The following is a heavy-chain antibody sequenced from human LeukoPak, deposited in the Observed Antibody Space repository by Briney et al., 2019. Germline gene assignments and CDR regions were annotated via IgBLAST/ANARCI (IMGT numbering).Heavy chain of an antibody. CDR3: ARRGGVSGTFDY. V-gene: IGHV4-59*12. CDR2: IYYSGST. Sequence: SETLSLTCTVAGGSISSYYWSWIRPPPEKGLGWIGYIYYSGSTNYNPSLKSRVTISVDTSKNQLSLKLSSVTAADTAVYYCARRGGVSGTFDYWGQGTLVTVPS. CDR1: GGSISSYY. D-gene: IGHD3-16*01. J-gene: IGHJ4*02.